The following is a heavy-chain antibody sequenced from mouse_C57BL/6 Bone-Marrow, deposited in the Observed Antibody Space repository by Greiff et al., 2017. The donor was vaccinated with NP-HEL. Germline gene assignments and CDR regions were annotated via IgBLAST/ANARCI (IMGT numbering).Heavy chain of an antibody. Sequence: LVKPGASVKIPCKASGYTFTDYNMDWVKQSHGKSLEWIGDINPNNGGIVYNQKFKGKATLTVDKSSSTAYTELRSQTSEDTAVYYCARKRGYSWFAYWGQGTLVTVSA. CDR3: ARKRGYSWFAY. J-gene: IGHJ3*01. CDR1: GYTFTDYN. D-gene: IGHD2-3*01. CDR2: INPNNGGI. V-gene: IGHV1-18*01.